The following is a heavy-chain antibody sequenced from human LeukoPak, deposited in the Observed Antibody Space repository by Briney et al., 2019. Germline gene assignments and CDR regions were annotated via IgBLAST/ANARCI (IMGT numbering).Heavy chain of an antibody. CDR3: AGDAPGVYAQPNDY. Sequence: GGSLRLSCAASGFTFSSYWMSWVRQAPGKGLEWVSSISSSSSYIYYADSVKGRFTISRDNAKNSLYLQMNSLRAEDTAVYYCAGDAPGVYAQPNDYWGQGTLVTVSS. CDR1: GFTFSSYW. J-gene: IGHJ4*02. D-gene: IGHD2/OR15-2a*01. CDR2: ISSSSSYI. V-gene: IGHV3-21*01.